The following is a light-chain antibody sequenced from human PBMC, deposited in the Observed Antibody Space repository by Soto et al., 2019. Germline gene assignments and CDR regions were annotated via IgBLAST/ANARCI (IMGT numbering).Light chain of an antibody. CDR2: WAS. Sequence: VLTQSPGTLSLSPGERATLSCRASQSVSSNYLVWYQQKPGQPPKLLIFWASTRESGVPDRFSGSGSGTDFTLTISRLQAEDVAVYYCQQYYYTPYSFGQGTKLEIK. V-gene: IGKV4-1*01. J-gene: IGKJ2*03. CDR1: QSVSSNY. CDR3: QQYYYTPYS.